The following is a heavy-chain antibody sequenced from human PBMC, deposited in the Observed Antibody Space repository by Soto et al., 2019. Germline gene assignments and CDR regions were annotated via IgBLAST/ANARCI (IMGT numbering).Heavy chain of an antibody. CDR1: GFTVSTTY. J-gene: IGHJ4*02. Sequence: GGSLRLSCAASGFTVSTTYMSWVRQAPGKGPEWVSIVYAGGSTYYADSVKGRFTISRDNSNNTLYLQMSNLRVEDTAVYYCARDSHRGLGVYDCWGQGIQVTVSS. CDR2: VYAGGST. D-gene: IGHD3-10*01. CDR3: ARDSHRGLGVYDC. V-gene: IGHV3-66*01.